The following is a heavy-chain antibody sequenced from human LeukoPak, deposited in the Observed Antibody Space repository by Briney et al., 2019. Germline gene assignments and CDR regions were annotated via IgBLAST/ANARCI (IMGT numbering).Heavy chain of an antibody. Sequence: SETLSLTCTVSGGSISSYYWSWIRQPAGKGLEWIGRIYISGNTNYNPSLKSRVTMSVDTSKNQFSLKLSSVTAADTAVYYCARDHSSSSWMDSFEIWGPGTKVTVSS. V-gene: IGHV4-4*07. CDR3: ARDHSSSSWMDSFEI. CDR1: GGSISSYY. D-gene: IGHD6-6*01. CDR2: IYISGNT. J-gene: IGHJ3*02.